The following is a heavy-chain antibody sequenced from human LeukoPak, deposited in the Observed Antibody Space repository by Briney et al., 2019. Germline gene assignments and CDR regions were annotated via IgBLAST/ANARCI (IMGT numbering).Heavy chain of an antibody. J-gene: IGHJ4*02. V-gene: IGHV1-69*04. Sequence: GASVKVSCKASGGTFSSYAISWVRQAPGQGLEWVGRIIPILGIANYAQKFQGRVTITADKSTSTAYMELSSLRSEDTAVYYCARDNGTWFGESVTDYWGQGTLVTVSS. CDR3: ARDNGTWFGESVTDY. CDR2: IIPILGIA. D-gene: IGHD3-10*01. CDR1: GGTFSSYA.